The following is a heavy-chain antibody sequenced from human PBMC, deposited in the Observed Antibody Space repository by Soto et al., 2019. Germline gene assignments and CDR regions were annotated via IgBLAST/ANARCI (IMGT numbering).Heavy chain of an antibody. V-gene: IGHV3-21*01. J-gene: IGHJ4*02. D-gene: IGHD2-2*01. CDR3: ARDPVVVPAASSFYFDN. CDR2: ISRSGSFI. Sequence: PGGSLRLSCVASGFTFSSYTMSWVRQAPGKGLEWVSSISRSGSFIYYADSVKGRFTISRDNAKNSLYLQMKSLRAEDTAVYYCARDPVVVPAASSFYFDNWGQGTQVTVSS. CDR1: GFTFSSYT.